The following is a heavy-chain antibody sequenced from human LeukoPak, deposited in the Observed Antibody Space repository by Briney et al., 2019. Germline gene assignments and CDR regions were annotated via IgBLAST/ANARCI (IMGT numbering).Heavy chain of an antibody. V-gene: IGHV3-13*01. CDR3: ARGRPRASITWYFDL. D-gene: IGHD1-14*01. J-gene: IGHJ2*01. CDR2: ICPAGDT. Sequence: PGGSLRLSCAASGFTFSSHDMNWVRQATGKGLEWVSAICPAGDTYYPTSVKGRFTVSRENAKNSLYLQMNSLRAGDTAVYHCARGRPRASITWYFDLWGRGPLVTVSS. CDR1: GFTFSSHD.